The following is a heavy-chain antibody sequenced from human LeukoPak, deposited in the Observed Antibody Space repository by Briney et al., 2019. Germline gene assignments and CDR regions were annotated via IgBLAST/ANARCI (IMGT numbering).Heavy chain of an antibody. D-gene: IGHD1-26*01. V-gene: IGHV3-30*18. CDR3: AKDYALGGDDYFDY. CDR1: GFTFSSYG. J-gene: IGHJ4*02. Sequence: PGGSLRLSCAASGFTFSSYGMHWVRQAPGKGLEWVAVISYDGSNKYYADSVKGRFTISRDNSKNTLYLQMNSLRAEDTAVYYCAKDYALGGDDYFDYWGQGTLVTVSS. CDR2: ISYDGSNK.